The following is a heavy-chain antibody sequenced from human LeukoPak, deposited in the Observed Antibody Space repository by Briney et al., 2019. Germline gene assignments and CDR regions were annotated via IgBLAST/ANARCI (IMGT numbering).Heavy chain of an antibody. CDR1: GHTFTTYY. D-gene: IGHD6-13*01. CDR3: TTGKIYCSSCSDDY. CDR2: INPSGGST. J-gene: IGHJ4*02. Sequence: GASVKVSCKAGGHTFTTYYMHWVRQAPGQGPEWMGIINPSGGSTTYAQKFQGRVTMTEDTSTDTAYMELSSLRSEDTAVYYCTTGKIYCSSCSDDYWGQGALVTVSS. V-gene: IGHV1-46*01.